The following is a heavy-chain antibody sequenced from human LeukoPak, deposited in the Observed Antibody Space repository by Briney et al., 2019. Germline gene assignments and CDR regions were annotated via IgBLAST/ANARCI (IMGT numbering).Heavy chain of an antibody. CDR2: ISGSGGST. D-gene: IGHD1-1*01. J-gene: IGHJ3*02. CDR3: TKANWTTPHAFDI. CDR1: GFTFSNAW. Sequence: GGSLRLSCAASGFTFSNAWMSWVRQAPGKGLEWVSAISGSGGSTYYADSVKGRFTISRDNSKNTLYLQMNSLRAEDTAVYYCTKANWTTPHAFDIWGQGTMVTVSS. V-gene: IGHV3-23*01.